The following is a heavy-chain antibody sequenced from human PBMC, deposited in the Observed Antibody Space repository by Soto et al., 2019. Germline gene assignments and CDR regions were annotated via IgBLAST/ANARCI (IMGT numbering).Heavy chain of an antibody. V-gene: IGHV4-30-4*01. D-gene: IGHD3-22*01. CDR2: VFYKGNT. CDR1: GDSISSGEYY. CDR3: ARRYYFDSSGYADALDV. Sequence: QVHLQESGPGLVKPSQTLSLTCTVSGDSISSGEYYWAWIRQPPGKGLEWIGYVFYKGNTYYNPSLQSRLSIDVDTAKSQFSLRLSSVTAADTAVYYCARRYYFDSSGYADALDVWGQGTNVIVSS. J-gene: IGHJ3*01.